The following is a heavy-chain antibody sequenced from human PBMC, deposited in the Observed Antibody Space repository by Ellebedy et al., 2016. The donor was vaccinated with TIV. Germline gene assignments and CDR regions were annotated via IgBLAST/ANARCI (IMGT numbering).Heavy chain of an antibody. D-gene: IGHD3-3*01. Sequence: GESLKISCKGSGYNFANYWIGWVRQKRGEGLEWMGLIPPSDSDTKYSPPFQGQVTISADKSITTAYLQWSSLRASDTAMYYCARLPGRVNWFDPWGQGTLVTVSS. J-gene: IGHJ5*02. V-gene: IGHV5-51*01. CDR1: GYNFANYW. CDR3: ARLPGRVNWFDP. CDR2: IPPSDSDT.